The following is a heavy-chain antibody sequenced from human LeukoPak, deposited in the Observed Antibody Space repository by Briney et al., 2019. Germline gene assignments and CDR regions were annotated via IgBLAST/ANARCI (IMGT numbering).Heavy chain of an antibody. V-gene: IGHV3-23*01. D-gene: IGHD1-1*01. Sequence: GGTPRLSCVASGFTFSSHGMNWVRQAPGKGLEWVSGIIPSGHTTYYADSVRGRFTISRDNSRNTVYLQMNSLRAEDTAVYYCAKGRYDTDYWGQGTLVIVSS. J-gene: IGHJ4*02. CDR2: IIPSGHTT. CDR3: AKGRYDTDY. CDR1: GFTFSSHG.